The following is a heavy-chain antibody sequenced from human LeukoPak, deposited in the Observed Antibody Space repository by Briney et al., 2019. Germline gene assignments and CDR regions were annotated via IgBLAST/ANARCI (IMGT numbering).Heavy chain of an antibody. D-gene: IGHD4-17*01. J-gene: IGHJ5*01. Sequence: SLKGSCEASGGTFSSDAISWGRQAPGQGLEWRGGIIPIFCTANYAQRFHSRVTITPAEYTSTASMELSSLRCETTAVYYCESAVTTWFDSWGQGTPVTVSS. CDR2: IIPIFCTA. V-gene: IGHV1-69*13. CDR1: GGTFSSDA. CDR3: ESAVTTWFDS.